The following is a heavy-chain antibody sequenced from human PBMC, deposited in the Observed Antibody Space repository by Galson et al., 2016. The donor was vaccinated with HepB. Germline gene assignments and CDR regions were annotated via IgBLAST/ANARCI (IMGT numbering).Heavy chain of an antibody. V-gene: IGHV3-43*01. CDR2: INWNGNST. CDR3: AKGVALWYSSGWGERYFQH. D-gene: IGHD6-19*01. J-gene: IGHJ1*01. Sequence: SLRLSCAASGLTFEDFSMHWVRQVPGKGLEWVSCINWNGNSTYYADSVKGRFTISRDNKKNSLYLQMNSLRTEDTALYYCAKGVALWYSSGWGERYFQHWSQGSLVTFSS. CDR1: GLTFEDFS.